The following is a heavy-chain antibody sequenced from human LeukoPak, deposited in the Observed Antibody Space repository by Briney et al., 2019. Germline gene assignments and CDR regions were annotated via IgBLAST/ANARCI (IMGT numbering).Heavy chain of an antibody. CDR3: ARKTMEYYDFWSGYYREYYFDY. J-gene: IGHJ4*02. CDR1: GFTFSSYA. D-gene: IGHD3-3*01. CDR2: ISYDGGNK. Sequence: PGGSLRLSCAASGFTFSSYAMHWVRQAPGKGLEWVAVISYDGGNKYYADSVKGRFTISRDNSENTLYLQMNSLRAEDTAVYYCARKTMEYYDFWSGYYREYYFDYWGQGTLVTVSS. V-gene: IGHV3-30*01.